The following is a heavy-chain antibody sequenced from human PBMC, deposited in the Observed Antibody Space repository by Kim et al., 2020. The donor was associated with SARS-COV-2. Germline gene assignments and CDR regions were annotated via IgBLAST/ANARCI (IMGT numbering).Heavy chain of an antibody. CDR2: IYYSGCT. V-gene: IGHV4-39*01. D-gene: IGHD3-22*01. J-gene: IGHJ4*02. Sequence: SETLSLTCTVSGGSISSSSYYWGWIRQPPGKGLEWIGSIYYSGCTYYNPSLKSRVTISVDTSKNQFSLKLSSVTAADTAVYYCASGLWGDYYDSSGYYPALDFDYWGQGTLVTVSS. CDR1: GGSISSSSYY. CDR3: ASGLWGDYYDSSGYYPALDFDY.